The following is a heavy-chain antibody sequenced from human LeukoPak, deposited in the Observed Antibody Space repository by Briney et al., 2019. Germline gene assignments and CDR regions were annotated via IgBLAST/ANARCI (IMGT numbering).Heavy chain of an antibody. CDR3: ASVQCSGGSCYSDY. Sequence: SETLSLTCTVSGGSISSSYHYWGWIRQPPGKGLEWIGRIYHSGSTYYNPSLKSRVTISVDTSNNQFSLKLRSVTAADTAVFYCASVQCSGGSCYSDYWGQGTLVTVSS. CDR2: IYHSGST. D-gene: IGHD2-15*01. CDR1: GGSISSSYHY. J-gene: IGHJ4*02. V-gene: IGHV4-39*01.